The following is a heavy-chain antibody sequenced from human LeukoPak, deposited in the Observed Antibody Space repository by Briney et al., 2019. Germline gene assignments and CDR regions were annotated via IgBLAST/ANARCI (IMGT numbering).Heavy chain of an antibody. CDR3: ARHSRGSPIDD. J-gene: IGHJ4*02. V-gene: IGHV3-7*01. D-gene: IGHD2-15*01. CDR1: GFTFNSYW. Sequence: GGSLRLSCAASGFTFNSYWMSWVRQAPEKGLEWLANIRQDGSDKQYVDSVKGRFTISRDNAKNSLYLQMNSLSAEDTAVYYCARHSRGSPIDDWGQGTLVTVSS. CDR2: IRQDGSDK.